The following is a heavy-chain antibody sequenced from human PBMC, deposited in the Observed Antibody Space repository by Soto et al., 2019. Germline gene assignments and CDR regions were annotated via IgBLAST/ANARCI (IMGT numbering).Heavy chain of an antibody. Sequence: GGSLRLSCAASGFTFDDYGMSWVRQAPGKGLEWVSGINWNGGSTGYADSVKGRFTISRDNAKNSLYLQMNSLRAEDTALYHCARGGYYGDYGRESDAFDIWGQGTMVTVSS. D-gene: IGHD4-17*01. CDR3: ARGGYYGDYGRESDAFDI. J-gene: IGHJ3*02. CDR1: GFTFDDYG. V-gene: IGHV3-20*01. CDR2: INWNGGST.